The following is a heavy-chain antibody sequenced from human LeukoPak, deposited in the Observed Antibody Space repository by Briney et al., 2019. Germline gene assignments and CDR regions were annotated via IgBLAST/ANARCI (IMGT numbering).Heavy chain of an antibody. V-gene: IGHV1-69*05. CDR2: IIPIFGTS. Sequence: SVKVSCKASGYTFTGYYMHWVRQAPGQGLEWMGRIIPIFGTSNYAQKFQGRVTIITDESTSTAYMELRSLRSEDTAVYYCATAGPVLEWSLPNPFGIWGQGTMVTVSS. J-gene: IGHJ3*02. CDR1: GYTFTGYY. CDR3: ATAGPVLEWSLPNPFGI. D-gene: IGHD3-3*01.